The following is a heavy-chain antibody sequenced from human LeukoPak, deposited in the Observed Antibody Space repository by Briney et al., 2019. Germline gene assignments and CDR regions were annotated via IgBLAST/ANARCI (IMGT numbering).Heavy chain of an antibody. J-gene: IGHJ6*02. D-gene: IGHD1-26*01. V-gene: IGHV4-59*01. CDR1: GGSISSYY. Sequence: NPSETLSLTCTVSGGSISSYYWSWIRQPPGKGLEWIGYMYYSGRTNYNPSLKSRVTISVDTSKNQFPLKLSSVTAADTAVYYCARTFSESYYYYGMDVWGQGTTVTVSS. CDR2: MYYSGRT. CDR3: ARTFSESYYYYGMDV.